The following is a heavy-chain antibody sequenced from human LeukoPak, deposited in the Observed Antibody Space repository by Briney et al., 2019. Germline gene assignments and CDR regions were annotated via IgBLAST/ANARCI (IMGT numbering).Heavy chain of an antibody. CDR2: ISSSSSYI. CDR1: GFTFSSYS. CDR3: ARGRFGEFLPFDY. D-gene: IGHD3-10*01. Sequence: GGSLRLSCVASGFTFSSYSMNWVRQAPGKGLEWVSSISSSSSYIYYADSVKGRFTISRDNAKNSLYLQMNSLRAEDTAVYYCARGRFGEFLPFDYWGQGTLVTVSS. V-gene: IGHV3-21*01. J-gene: IGHJ4*02.